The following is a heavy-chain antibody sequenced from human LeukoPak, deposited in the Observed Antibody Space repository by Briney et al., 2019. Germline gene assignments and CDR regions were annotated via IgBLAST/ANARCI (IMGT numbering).Heavy chain of an antibody. Sequence: PGGSLRLSCAASGFTVSSNYMSWVRQAPGKGLEWVSVIYSGGSTYYADSVKGRFTISRHNSKNTLYLQMNSLRAEDTAVYHCAADGSGSYYYGMDVWGQGTTVTVSS. CDR3: AADGSGSYYYGMDV. D-gene: IGHD3-10*01. CDR1: GFTVSSNY. CDR2: IYSGGST. J-gene: IGHJ6*02. V-gene: IGHV3-53*04.